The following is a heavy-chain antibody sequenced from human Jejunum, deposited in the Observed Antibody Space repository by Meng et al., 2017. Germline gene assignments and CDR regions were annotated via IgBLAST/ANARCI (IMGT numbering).Heavy chain of an antibody. D-gene: IGHD1-26*01. V-gene: IGHV4-61*01. J-gene: IGHJ4*02. CDR3: ARVPGVGASSVVSFDY. CDR1: GGSVSSGSYY. CDR2: IYYSGST. Sequence: GSLRLSCTVSGGSVSSGSYYWIWIRQPPGKGLEWIGYIYYSGSTNYNPSLKSRVTVSVDTSKNQSSLKLSSVIAADTAVYYCARVPGVGASSVVSFDYWGQGTLVTVSS.